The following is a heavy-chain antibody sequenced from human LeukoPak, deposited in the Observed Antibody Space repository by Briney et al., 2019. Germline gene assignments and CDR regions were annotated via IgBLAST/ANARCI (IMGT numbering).Heavy chain of an antibody. Sequence: GGSLRLSCAASGNYWMHWVRQAPGKGLVWVSHINSDGSWTSYADSVKGRFTISKDNAKNTVYLQMNSLRAEDTAVYYCVSFYETYWGRGTLVTASS. CDR2: INSDGSWT. CDR3: VSFYETY. V-gene: IGHV3-74*01. D-gene: IGHD2/OR15-2a*01. J-gene: IGHJ4*02. CDR1: GNYW.